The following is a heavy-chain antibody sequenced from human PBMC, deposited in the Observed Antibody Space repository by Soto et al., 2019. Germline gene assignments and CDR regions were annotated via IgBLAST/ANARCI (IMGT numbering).Heavy chain of an antibody. CDR3: ARVSPMPISGSYHYNMDV. CDR2: INYSGST. Sequence: QVQLQESGPGLVKPSQTLSLTCTVSGGSISSGGSYWSWIRQHPGKGLEWIGYINYSGSTYYNPSLKSRVIISVAASKNHFTLNLSSVTAADTAVYYCARVSPMPISGSYHYNMDVWGKGTTVTVSS. D-gene: IGHD3-16*01. J-gene: IGHJ6*03. V-gene: IGHV4-31*03. CDR1: GGSISSGGSY.